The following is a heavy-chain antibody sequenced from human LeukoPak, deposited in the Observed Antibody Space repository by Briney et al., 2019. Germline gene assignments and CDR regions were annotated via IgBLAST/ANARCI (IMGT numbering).Heavy chain of an antibody. CDR1: GYTFTSYY. V-gene: IGHV1-46*01. CDR2: INPSGGST. Sequence: ASVKVSRKASGYTFTSYYMHWVRQAPGQGLEWMGIINPSGGSTSYAQKFQGRVTMTRDTSTSTVYMELSSLRSEDTAVYYCARDGGTTGTTFDPWGQGTLVTVSS. D-gene: IGHD1-1*01. CDR3: ARDGGTTGTTFDP. J-gene: IGHJ5*02.